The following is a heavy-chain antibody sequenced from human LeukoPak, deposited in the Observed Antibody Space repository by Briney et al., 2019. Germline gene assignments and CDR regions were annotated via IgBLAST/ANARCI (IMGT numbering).Heavy chain of an antibody. D-gene: IGHD3-22*01. CDR1: GYSISIGYY. J-gene: IGHJ5*02. CDR3: VRIVNYYERFVP. CDR2: IYQRGST. V-gene: IGHV4-38-2*02. Sequence: SETVSLTCTVSGYSISIGYYWGWIRQPPGKGVEWIGSIYQRGSTYYNPSLKSRVTISVDPSQTQFSLKLSSVHAADTAVYFCVRIVNYYERFVPWGQGSLVTVSS.